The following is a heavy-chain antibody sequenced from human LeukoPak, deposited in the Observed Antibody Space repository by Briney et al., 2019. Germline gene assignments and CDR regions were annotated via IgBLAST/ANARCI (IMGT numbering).Heavy chain of an antibody. CDR3: AKDYNRAYYYGSGFDY. CDR1: GFTFTSYG. D-gene: IGHD3-10*01. CDR2: IRYDGSKK. V-gene: IGHV3-30*02. J-gene: IGHJ4*02. Sequence: GGSLRLSCAASGFTFTSYGMNWVRQAPGKGLEWVAFIRYDGSKKYSADSVKGRFTISRDNSKNTLYLQMNSLRAEDTAVYYCAKDYNRAYYYGSGFDYWGQGTLVTVSS.